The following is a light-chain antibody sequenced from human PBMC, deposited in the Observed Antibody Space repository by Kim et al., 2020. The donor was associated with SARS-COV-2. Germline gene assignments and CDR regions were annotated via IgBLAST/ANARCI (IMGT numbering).Light chain of an antibody. Sequence: EIVLTQSPATLSSSPGESVTLSCRASQTVNNYLAWFQERPGQAPRLLIYDASTRATGIPDRFSGSGSGTDFTLTISRLEPEDFAVYYCQQYSKFVMTFGGGTKVDIK. CDR3: QQYSKFVMT. CDR1: QTVNNY. J-gene: IGKJ4*01. V-gene: IGKV3D-20*02. CDR2: DAS.